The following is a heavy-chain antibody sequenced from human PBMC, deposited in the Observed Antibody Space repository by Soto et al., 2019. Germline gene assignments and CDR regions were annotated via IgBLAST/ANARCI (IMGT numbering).Heavy chain of an antibody. CDR2: IYYSGST. V-gene: IGHV4-39*01. CDR1: GGSISSSSYY. D-gene: IGHD3-10*01. CDR3: ASGPYYYGSGSYFLY. Sequence: PSETLSLTCTVSGGSISSSSYYWGRIRQPPGKGLEWIGSIYYSGSTYYNPSLKSRVTISVDTSKNQFSLKLSSVTAADTAVYYCASGPYYYGSGSYFLYWGQGTLVTVSS. J-gene: IGHJ4*02.